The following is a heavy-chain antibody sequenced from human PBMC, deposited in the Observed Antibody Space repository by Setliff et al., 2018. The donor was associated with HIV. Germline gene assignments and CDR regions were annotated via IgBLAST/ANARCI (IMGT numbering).Heavy chain of an antibody. J-gene: IGHJ3*01. CDR3: AKQRYYDGNDGFDV. CDR2: ISGSGYP. V-gene: IGHV3-23*01. D-gene: IGHD3-3*01. Sequence: GGSLRLSCVASGFTFSTYAINRVRLAPGKGLEWVSSISGSGYPYYADSVKGRFTISRDNSKNTLFLQMDSLRAEDTALYYCAKQRYYDGNDGFDVWGQGTMVTVSS. CDR1: GFTFSTYA.